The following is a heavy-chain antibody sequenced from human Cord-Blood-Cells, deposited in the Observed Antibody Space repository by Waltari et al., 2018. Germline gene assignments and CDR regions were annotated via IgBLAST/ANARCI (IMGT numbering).Heavy chain of an antibody. D-gene: IGHD6-13*01. Sequence: QVHLQQWSAGLLKPSETLSLTYAVYGESFIGYYWNWIRRPPGKGLEWIGEINHSGSTNYNPSLKSRVTISVDTSKNQFSLKLSSVTAADTAVYYCARVDSSSWLNWFDPWGQGTLVTVSS. CDR2: INHSGST. CDR1: GESFIGYY. V-gene: IGHV4-34*01. J-gene: IGHJ5*02. CDR3: ARVDSSSWLNWFDP.